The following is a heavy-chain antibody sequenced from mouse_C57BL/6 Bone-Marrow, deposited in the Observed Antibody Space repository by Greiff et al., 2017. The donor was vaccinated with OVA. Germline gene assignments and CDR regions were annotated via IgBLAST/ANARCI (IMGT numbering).Heavy chain of an antibody. CDR3: ARRGLYYDGSSYVRSYYAMDY. J-gene: IGHJ4*01. D-gene: IGHD1-1*01. Sequence: ESGPGLVKPSQSLSLTCSVTGYSITSGYYWNWIRQFPGNKLEWLGYISYDGSNNYNPSLKNRISIPRDPSKNQFILKVNSVTTEDTATYYCARRGLYYDGSSYVRSYYAMDYWGQGTSVTVSS. CDR1: GYSITSGYY. CDR2: ISYDGSN. V-gene: IGHV3-6*01.